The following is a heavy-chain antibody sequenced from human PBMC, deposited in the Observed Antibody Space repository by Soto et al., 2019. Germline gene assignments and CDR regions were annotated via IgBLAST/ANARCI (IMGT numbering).Heavy chain of an antibody. J-gene: IGHJ3*02. CDR3: ARFEHLVVVTVMRHDAFDI. CDR2: IYPGDSNI. Sequence: PGESLKISCKGSGYSFTTYWIGWVRQMPGKGLEWMGIIYPGDSNIRYSPSFQGQVTISVDKSISTAYLQWGSLKASDTAIYYCARFEHLVVVTVMRHDAFDIWGQGTTVTVSS. V-gene: IGHV5-51*01. CDR1: GYSFTTYW. D-gene: IGHD2-21*02.